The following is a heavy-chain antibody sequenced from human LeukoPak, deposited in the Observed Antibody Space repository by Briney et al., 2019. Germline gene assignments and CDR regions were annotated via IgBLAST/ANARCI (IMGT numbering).Heavy chain of an antibody. CDR1: GFTVITND. CDR3: ARGVEPLVANTLAY. V-gene: IGHV3-53*01. J-gene: IGHJ4*02. D-gene: IGHD1-14*01. CDR2: LYSDGNT. Sequence: GGSLRLSCAASGFTVITNDMTWVRQAPGKGLEWVSVLYSDGNTKYADSVQGRFTISRDNSKNTLYLEMNSLSPDDTAVYYCARGVEPLVANTLAYWGQGTLVTVSS.